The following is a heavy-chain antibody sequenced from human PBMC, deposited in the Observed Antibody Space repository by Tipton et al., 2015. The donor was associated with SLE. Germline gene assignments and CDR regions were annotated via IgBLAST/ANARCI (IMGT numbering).Heavy chain of an antibody. CDR2: VYMSGST. CDR3: ASVSGSGWYYFDS. Sequence: LRLSCTASGDSISRGTYYWTWIRQPPGKGLEWIGYVYMSGSTNYNPSLKSRITISVDTSKNQFSLTMRSVTAADTAVYYCASVSGSGWYYFDSWGQGTLVTVS. V-gene: IGHV4-61*09. D-gene: IGHD6-19*01. J-gene: IGHJ4*02. CDR1: GDSISRGTYY.